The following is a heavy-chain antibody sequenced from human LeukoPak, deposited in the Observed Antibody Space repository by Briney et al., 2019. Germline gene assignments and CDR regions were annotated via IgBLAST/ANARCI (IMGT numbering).Heavy chain of an antibody. Sequence: ASVKVSCKASGYTFTSYAIHWVRQAPGQRLEWMGWINAGSGNTKYSQNFQDRATISRDTSASTAYMELRSLRSEDTAVYYCARASVSSSFVYWESAYFDYWGQGTLVTVSS. V-gene: IGHV1-3*01. CDR1: GYTFTSYA. CDR3: ARASVSSSFVYWESAYFDY. CDR2: INAGSGNT. D-gene: IGHD6-6*01. J-gene: IGHJ4*02.